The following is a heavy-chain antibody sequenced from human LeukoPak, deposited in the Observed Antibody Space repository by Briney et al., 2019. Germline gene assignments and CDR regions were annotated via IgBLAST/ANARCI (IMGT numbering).Heavy chain of an antibody. CDR1: GFTFSSYR. D-gene: IGHD6-13*01. V-gene: IGHV3-21*01. Sequence: PGGSLRLSCAASGFTFSSYRMNWVRQAPGKGLEWVSSISSSSYKYYPDSVKGRFTISRDNSKNTLYLQMNSLRIEDTAVYYCARALGSSWDSSLYSWGQGTLVAVS. CDR2: ISSSSYK. J-gene: IGHJ4*02. CDR3: ARALGSSWDSSLYS.